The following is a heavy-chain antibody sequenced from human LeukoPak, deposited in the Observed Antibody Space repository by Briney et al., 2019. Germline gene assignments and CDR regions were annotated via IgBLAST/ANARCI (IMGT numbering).Heavy chain of an antibody. CDR2: ITRSGGTI. Sequence: GVSLRLSCAASGFTFTSHEMNWVRQAPGKGLEWVSYITRSGGTIYYADSVKGRFTISRDNAKNSLYLQMNSLRAEDTAVYYCARGPASDFTVTYFDYWGQGTLVTVSS. J-gene: IGHJ4*02. D-gene: IGHD4-17*01. CDR1: GFTFTSHE. CDR3: ARGPASDFTVTYFDY. V-gene: IGHV3-48*03.